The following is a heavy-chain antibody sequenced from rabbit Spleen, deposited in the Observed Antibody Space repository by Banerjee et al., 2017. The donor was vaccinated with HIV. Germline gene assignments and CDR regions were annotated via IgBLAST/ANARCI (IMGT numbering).Heavy chain of an antibody. Sequence: QSLEESGGGLVQTEGSLALTCRASGFSFSSSDYICWVRQAPGKGLEWISCIAGSSSGFTYSATWAKGRVTISKTSSTTVTLQMTSLTAADTATYFCARDTGSSFSSYGMDLWGPGTLVTVS. CDR1: GFSFSSSDY. CDR2: IAGSSSGFT. J-gene: IGHJ6*01. CDR3: ARDTGSSFSSYGMDL. D-gene: IGHD8-1*01. V-gene: IGHV1S40*01.